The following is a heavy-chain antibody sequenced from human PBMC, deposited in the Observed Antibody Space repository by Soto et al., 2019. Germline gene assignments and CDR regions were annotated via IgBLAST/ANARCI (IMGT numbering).Heavy chain of an antibody. Sequence: EASVKVSCKASGYTFTSYGISWVRQAPGQGLEWMGWISAYNGNTNYAQKLQGRVTMTTDTSTSTAYMELRSLRSDDTAVYYCARDGIPVVAATLGPNWFDPWGQGTLVTVSS. CDR3: ARDGIPVVAATLGPNWFDP. D-gene: IGHD2-15*01. J-gene: IGHJ5*02. CDR2: ISAYNGNT. V-gene: IGHV1-18*04. CDR1: GYTFTSYG.